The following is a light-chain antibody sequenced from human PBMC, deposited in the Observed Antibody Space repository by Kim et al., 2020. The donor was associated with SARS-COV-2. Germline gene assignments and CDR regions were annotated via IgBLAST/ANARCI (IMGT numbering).Light chain of an antibody. V-gene: IGKV4-1*01. CDR3: QRYYSNIPT. CDR2: WAS. CDR1: QSVLYSSNNKNY. Sequence: DIVMTQSPDSLAVSLGERATINCKSSQSVLYSSNNKNYLAWYQQKPGQPPKLLIYWASTRESGVPDRFSGSGSGTDFTLTISSLQAEDVAVYYCQRYYSNIPTCGQGTKLEI. J-gene: IGKJ2*01.